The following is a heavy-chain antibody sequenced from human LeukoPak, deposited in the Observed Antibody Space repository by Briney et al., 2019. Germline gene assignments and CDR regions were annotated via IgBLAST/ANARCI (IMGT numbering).Heavy chain of an antibody. J-gene: IGHJ5*01. D-gene: IGHD6-13*01. CDR3: AKLRGVAAAGTGYFDP. V-gene: IGHV3-30*18. CDR2: ISYDGSNK. CDR1: GFTFSNYG. Sequence: GGSLRPSCAASGFTFSNYGMHWVRQAPGKGLEWVAVISYDGSNKYYADSVKGRFTISRDNSKNTLYLQMNSLRGEDTAVYYCAKLRGVAAAGTGYFDPWGQGTLVTVSS.